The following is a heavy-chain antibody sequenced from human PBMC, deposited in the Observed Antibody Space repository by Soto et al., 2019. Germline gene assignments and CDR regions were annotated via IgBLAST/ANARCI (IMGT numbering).Heavy chain of an antibody. CDR3: ARDHSSGWYGTYYYYGMDV. D-gene: IGHD6-19*01. CDR2: MNPNSGNT. Sequence: QVQLVQSGAEVKKPGASVKVSCKASGYTFTSYDINWVRQATGQGLEWMGWMNPNSGNTGYAQKFQDRVTMTRNTARSTAYMEMSSLRSDDTAVYYCARDHSSGWYGTYYYYGMDVWGQGNTVTVSS. CDR1: GYTFTSYD. J-gene: IGHJ6*02. V-gene: IGHV1-8*01.